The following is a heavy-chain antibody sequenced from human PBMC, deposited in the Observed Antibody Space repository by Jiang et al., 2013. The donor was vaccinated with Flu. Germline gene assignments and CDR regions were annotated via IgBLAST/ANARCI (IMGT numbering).Heavy chain of an antibody. V-gene: IGHV5-51*03. CDR2: VYPDDSDT. CDR1: GYNFPDYW. D-gene: IGHD1-26*01. J-gene: IGHJ4*02. Sequence: GAEVKKPGESLKISCKGSGYNFPDYWIAWVRQMPGKGLEWMGIVYPDDSDTRYSPSFQGQVIISADKSINTAYLQWSSLKASDTAMYYCATRTTSGSYPDWGQGTLVTVSS. CDR3: ATRTTSGSYPD.